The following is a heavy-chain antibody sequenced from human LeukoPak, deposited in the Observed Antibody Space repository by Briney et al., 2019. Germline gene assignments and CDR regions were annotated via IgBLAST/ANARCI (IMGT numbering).Heavy chain of an antibody. Sequence: PSETLSLTCTASGVSISTYYWSWFRQPPGKGLEWVGYVYYSGRTNYNPSLKSRVTISLDTSKKKFSQKASSVTAADTAVYYCAREGDDYEIAYWGQGTLVTVSS. CDR3: AREGDDYEIAY. J-gene: IGHJ4*02. CDR1: GVSISTYY. V-gene: IGHV4-59*01. CDR2: VYYSGRT. D-gene: IGHD5-24*01.